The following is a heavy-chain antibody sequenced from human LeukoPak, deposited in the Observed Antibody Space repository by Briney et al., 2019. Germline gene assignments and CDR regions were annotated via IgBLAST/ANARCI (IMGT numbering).Heavy chain of an antibody. CDR2: IYYNGAT. V-gene: IGHV4-30-4*01. Sequence: PSETLSLTCTVSGGSISSDNYYWSWLRHHPRKGLEWIGYIYYNGATYYHPSLQSRVTISIDPSNNQFSLKLSSVTAADTAVYYCARDGIAATGLTFDYWGQGTLVTVST. CDR3: ARDGIAATGLTFDY. CDR1: GGSISSDNYY. J-gene: IGHJ4*02. D-gene: IGHD6-13*01.